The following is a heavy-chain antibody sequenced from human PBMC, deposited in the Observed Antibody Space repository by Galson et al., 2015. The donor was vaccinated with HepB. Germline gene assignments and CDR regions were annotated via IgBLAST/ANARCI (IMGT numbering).Heavy chain of an antibody. CDR1: GFTFNNYV. V-gene: IGHV3-23*01. Sequence: SLRLSCAASGFTFNNYVISWVRQAPGKGLEWVSAISGSGDNTYYADSVKGRFTISRDNSENTLYLQMNSLRAEDTAVYYCAKGRDYDFWSGFHPPLDYWGQGTLVIVSS. D-gene: IGHD3-3*01. CDR3: AKGRDYDFWSGFHPPLDY. CDR2: ISGSGDNT. J-gene: IGHJ4*02.